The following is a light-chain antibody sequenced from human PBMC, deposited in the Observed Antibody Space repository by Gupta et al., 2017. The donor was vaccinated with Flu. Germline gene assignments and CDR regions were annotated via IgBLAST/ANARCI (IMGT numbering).Light chain of an antibody. V-gene: IGKV3-15*01. Sequence: EIVMTHSPATLSVSPGERATLPCRARQNVNSNLAWYKQKPRQAPRLLIYGASNRATTIPARFSGSECGKHLPLTIGSRQSKDFAVSYCQQHASWPPSTFGQGTKVEIK. J-gene: IGKJ1*01. CDR3: QQHASWPPST. CDR2: GAS. CDR1: QNVNSN.